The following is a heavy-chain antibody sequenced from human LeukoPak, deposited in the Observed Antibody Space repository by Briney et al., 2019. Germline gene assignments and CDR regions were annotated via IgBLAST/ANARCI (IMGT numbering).Heavy chain of an antibody. V-gene: IGHV4-39*07. D-gene: IGHD2-15*01. CDR3: AREFVGSSPTA. CDR1: GGSIRSSSYY. CDR2: IYSSGTT. Sequence: SETLSLTCTVSGGSIRSSSYYWGWIRQPAGKGLEWIGRIYSSGTTNYNPSLKSRVIMSVDTSKNQFSLNLRSVTAADTAVYYCAREFVGSSPTAWGQGTQVTVSS. J-gene: IGHJ5*02.